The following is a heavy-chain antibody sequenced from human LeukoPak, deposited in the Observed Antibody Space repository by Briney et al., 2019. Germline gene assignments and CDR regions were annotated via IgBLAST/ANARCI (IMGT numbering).Heavy chain of an antibody. CDR2: IYYSGGT. CDR3: ARRVVPADNYWYFDL. D-gene: IGHD2-2*01. J-gene: IGHJ2*01. V-gene: IGHV4-59*01. Sequence: SETLSLTCTVSGGSISSYYWSWIRQPPGKGLEWIGYIYYSGGTNYNPSLKSRVTISVDTSKNQFSLKLSSVTAADTAVYYCARRVVPADNYWYFDLWGRGTLVTVSS. CDR1: GGSISSYY.